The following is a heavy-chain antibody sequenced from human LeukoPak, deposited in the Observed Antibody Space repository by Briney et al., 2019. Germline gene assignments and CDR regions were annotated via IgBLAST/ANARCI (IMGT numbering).Heavy chain of an antibody. D-gene: IGHD6-13*01. CDR3: AKSSAAGMFHYYYYMDV. CDR2: ISWDGGST. CDR1: GFTFDDYA. J-gene: IGHJ6*03. V-gene: IGHV3-43D*03. Sequence: GGSLRLSCAASGFTFDDYAMHWVRQAPGKGLEWVSLISWDGGSTYYADSVKGRFTISRDNSKNSLYLQMNSLRAEDTALYYCAKSSAAGMFHYYYYMDVWGKGTTVTVSS.